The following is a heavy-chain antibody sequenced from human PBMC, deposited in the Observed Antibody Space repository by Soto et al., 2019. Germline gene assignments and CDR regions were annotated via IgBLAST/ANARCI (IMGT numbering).Heavy chain of an antibody. CDR2: IIPIFGTA. CDR1: GGTFSRHA. D-gene: IGHD5-18*01. V-gene: IGHV1-69*06. Sequence: QVQLVQSGAEVRKPGSSVKVSCKASGGTFSRHAISWVRQAPGQGLEWMGGIIPIFGTANHAQKFQGRVTMTTDTSTSTAYMELRSLRSDDTAVYYCAREEGLQLWLNYYYGMDVWGQGTTVTVSS. J-gene: IGHJ6*02. CDR3: AREEGLQLWLNYYYGMDV.